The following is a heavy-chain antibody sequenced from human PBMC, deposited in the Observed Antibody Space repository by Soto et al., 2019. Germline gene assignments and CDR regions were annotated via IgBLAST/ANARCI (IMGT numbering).Heavy chain of an antibody. V-gene: IGHV1-69*02. J-gene: IGHJ6*03. CDR3: ARGRTPGIAAAGTYYYYYMDV. CDR2: IIPILGIA. CDR1: GGTFSSYT. Sequence: SVKVSCKASGGTFSSYTISWVRQAPGQGLEWMGRIIPILGIANYAQKFQGRVTITADKSTSTAYMELSSLRSEDTAVYYCARGRTPGIAAAGTYYYYYMDVWGKGTTVTVSS. D-gene: IGHD6-13*01.